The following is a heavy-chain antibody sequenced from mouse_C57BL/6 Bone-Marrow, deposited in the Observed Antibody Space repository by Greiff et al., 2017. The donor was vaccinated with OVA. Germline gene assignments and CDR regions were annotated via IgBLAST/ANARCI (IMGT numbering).Heavy chain of an antibody. CDR2: ISTYYGDA. CDR3: AQGNYCNYYFDY. D-gene: IGHD2-1*01. V-gene: IGHV1-67*01. CDR1: GYTFTDYA. J-gene: IGHJ2*01. Sequence: VKLQQSGPELVRPGVSVKISCKGSGYTFTDYAMHWVKQSHAKSLEWIGVISTYYGDASYNQKFKDKATMTVDKSSSTAYMELARLTSEDSAVYSCAQGNYCNYYFDYWGQGTTLTVSS.